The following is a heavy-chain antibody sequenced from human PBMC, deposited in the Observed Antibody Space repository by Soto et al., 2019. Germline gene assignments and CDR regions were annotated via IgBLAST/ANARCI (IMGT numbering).Heavy chain of an antibody. CDR1: GYTCTSYG. V-gene: IGHV1-18*01. D-gene: IGHD2-15*01. J-gene: IGHJ4*02. Sequence: QVQLVQSGAEVKKPGASVKVSCKASGYTCTSYGISWVRQAPGQGLEWMGWISAYNGNTNYAQKPQGRVNMTTDPCTSTAYMELRSLRSDDTAVYYCASAPVPRNRVAYYFDYWGQGTLVTVSS. CDR2: ISAYNGNT. CDR3: ASAPVPRNRVAYYFDY.